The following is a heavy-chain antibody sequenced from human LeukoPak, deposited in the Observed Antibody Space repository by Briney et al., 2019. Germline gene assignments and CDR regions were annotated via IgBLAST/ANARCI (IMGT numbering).Heavy chain of an antibody. CDR3: ARLPPGYCSGGSCYPKGGYFDY. CDR2: INHSGST. CDR1: GGSFSGYY. Sequence: SETLSLTCAVCGGSFSGYYWSWIRQPPGKGLEWIGEINHSGSTNYNPSLKSRVTIPVDASKNQFSLKLSSVTAADTAVYYCARLPPGYCSGGSCYPKGGYFDYWGQGTLVTVSS. D-gene: IGHD2-15*01. J-gene: IGHJ4*02. V-gene: IGHV4-34*01.